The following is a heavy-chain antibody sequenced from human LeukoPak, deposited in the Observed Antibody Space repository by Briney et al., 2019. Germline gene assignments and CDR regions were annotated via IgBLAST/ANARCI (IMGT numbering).Heavy chain of an antibody. Sequence: SEALSLTCALYGGSFSSYSWSWTWIRQTPEKGLEWIGEIIEKGNANYNPSLKSRVTIDLDTSKNQFSLKLTSMTAADTAMYYCARGYYPPRWYFDLWGRGTLVTVSS. D-gene: IGHD3-10*01. CDR2: IIEKGNA. J-gene: IGHJ2*01. CDR1: GGSFSSYS. CDR3: ARGYYPPRWYFDL. V-gene: IGHV4-34*01.